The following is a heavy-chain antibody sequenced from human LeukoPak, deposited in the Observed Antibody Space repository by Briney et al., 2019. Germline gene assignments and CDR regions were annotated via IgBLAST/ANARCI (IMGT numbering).Heavy chain of an antibody. J-gene: IGHJ4*02. V-gene: IGHV3-7*01. CDR2: IKQDGSEK. D-gene: IGHD3-10*01. CDR1: GFTFSSYA. Sequence: GGSLRLSCAASGFTFSSYAMHWVRQAPGKGLEWVANIKQDGSEKYYVDSVKGRFTISRDNAKNSLYLQMNSLRAEDTAVYYCARHFRGKRTFDYWGQGTLVTVSS. CDR3: ARHFRGKRTFDY.